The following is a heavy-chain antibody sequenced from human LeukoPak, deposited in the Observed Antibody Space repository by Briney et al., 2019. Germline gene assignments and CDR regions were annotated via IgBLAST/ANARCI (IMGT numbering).Heavy chain of an antibody. V-gene: IGHV3-21*01. J-gene: IGHJ4*02. CDR3: AREANGVDY. CDR1: GFTFSSFA. CDR2: ISSSSSYI. D-gene: IGHD4/OR15-4a*01. Sequence: PGGSLRLSCAASGFTFSSFAMNWVRQAPGKGLEWISSISSSSSYIYHVDSVKGRFTISRDNAKTSLFLQMNSLRAEDTAVYYCAREANGVDYWGQGTLVTVSS.